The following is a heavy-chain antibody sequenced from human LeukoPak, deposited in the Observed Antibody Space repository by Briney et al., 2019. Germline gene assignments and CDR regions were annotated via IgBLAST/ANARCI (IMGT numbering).Heavy chain of an antibody. CDR1: GGTFSSYA. CDR2: IIPIFGTA. CDR3: ARVVSGVGATTYYYYMDV. Sequence: GASVKVSCKASGGTFSSYAISWVRQAPGQGLEWMGRIIPIFGTASYAQKFQGRVTITTDESTSTAYMELSSLRSEDTAVYYCARVVSGVGATTYYYYMDVWGKGTTVTVSS. D-gene: IGHD1-26*01. V-gene: IGHV1-69*05. J-gene: IGHJ6*03.